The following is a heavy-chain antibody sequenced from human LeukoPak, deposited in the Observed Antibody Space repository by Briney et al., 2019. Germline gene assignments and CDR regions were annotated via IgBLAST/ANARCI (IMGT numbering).Heavy chain of an antibody. V-gene: IGHV1-18*01. CDR1: GYTFTSYG. D-gene: IGHD6-13*01. Sequence: ASVKVSCKASGYTFTSYGISWVRQAPGQGLEWMGWISAYSGNTNYAQKLQGRVTMTTDTSTSTAYMELRSLRSDDTAVYYCARDGHSSSWPFYYYYGMDVWGQGTTVTVSS. CDR2: ISAYSGNT. J-gene: IGHJ6*02. CDR3: ARDGHSSSWPFYYYYGMDV.